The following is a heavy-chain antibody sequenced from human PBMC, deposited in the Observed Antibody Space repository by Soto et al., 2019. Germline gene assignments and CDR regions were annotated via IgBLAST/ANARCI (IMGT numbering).Heavy chain of an antibody. CDR3: ARTGYSYGPNPLLY. CDR2: IYYSAST. V-gene: IGHV4-31*03. D-gene: IGHD5-18*01. CDR1: GGSISSGGYY. Sequence: QVQLQESGPGLVKPSQTLSLTCTVSGGSISSGGYYWSWIRQHPGKGLEWIGYIYYSASTYYNPSLQSRVTMSVDTCKNQFSLKLCSVTAADTAVYYCARTGYSYGPNPLLYWGQGTLVTVSS. J-gene: IGHJ4*02.